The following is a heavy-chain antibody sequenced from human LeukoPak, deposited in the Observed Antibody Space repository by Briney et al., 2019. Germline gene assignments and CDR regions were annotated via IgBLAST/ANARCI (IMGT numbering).Heavy chain of an antibody. D-gene: IGHD3-10*01. CDR3: ARDRSDFGPGSGSYNY. CDR2: INAGNGNT. Sequence: ASVKVSCKASGYTFTSYAMHWVRQAPGQRLEWMGWINAGNGNTKYSQKFQGRVTITRDTSASTAYMELSSLRSGDTAVYYCARDRSDFGPGSGSYNYWGQGTLVTVSS. CDR1: GYTFTSYA. J-gene: IGHJ4*02. V-gene: IGHV1-3*01.